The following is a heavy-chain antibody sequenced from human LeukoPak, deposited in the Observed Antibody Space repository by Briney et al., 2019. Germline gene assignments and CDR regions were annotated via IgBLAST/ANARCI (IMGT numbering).Heavy chain of an antibody. CDR2: LSGSGITT. CDR3: AKGIYSSGWSYFDY. CDR1: GFDFGGRG. J-gene: IGHJ4*01. Sequence: PGGSLRLSCVVSGFDFGGRGMSWVRQAPGKGLEWVSTLSGSGITTYYADSVKGRFTIARDNSKNTLYLQMNSLRAEDTAVYYCAKGIYSSGWSYFDYWGHGTLVTVSS. V-gene: IGHV3-23*01. D-gene: IGHD6-19*01.